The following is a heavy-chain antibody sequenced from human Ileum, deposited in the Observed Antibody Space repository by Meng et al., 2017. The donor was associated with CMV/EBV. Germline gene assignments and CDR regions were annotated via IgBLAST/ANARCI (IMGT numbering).Heavy chain of an antibody. CDR2: INSDGSST. V-gene: IGHV3-74*01. Sequence: GESLKISSAASGFTFSSYWMHWVRQAPGKGLVWVSRINSDGSSTSYADSVKGRFTISRDNAKNTLYLQMNSLRAEDTAVYYCARVPIAVAGKYGMDVWGQGTTVTVSS. D-gene: IGHD6-19*01. CDR3: ARVPIAVAGKYGMDV. CDR1: GFTFSSYW. J-gene: IGHJ6*02.